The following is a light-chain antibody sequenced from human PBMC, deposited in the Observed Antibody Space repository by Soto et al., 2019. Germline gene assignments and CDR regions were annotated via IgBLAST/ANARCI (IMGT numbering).Light chain of an antibody. V-gene: IGKV1-5*03. J-gene: IGKJ5*01. CDR3: QQYKSYSLIT. CDR2: KAS. CDR1: QSVSDW. Sequence: DIQMTQSPSTLSASVGDRVTITCRASQSVSDWLAWYQQKPGKAPKLLIYKASILESGVPSRFSGSGSETEFTLTISSLQPDDFATYYCQQYKSYSLITFGQGTRLEIK.